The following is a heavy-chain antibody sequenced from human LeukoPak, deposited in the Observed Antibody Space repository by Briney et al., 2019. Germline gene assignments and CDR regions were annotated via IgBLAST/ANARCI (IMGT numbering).Heavy chain of an antibody. J-gene: IGHJ4*02. CDR2: IIPIFGTA. V-gene: IGHV1-69*13. Sequence: SVKVSCKASGGTFNNYDISWVRQAPRQGLEWMGGIIPIFGTANYAQKFQGRVTITADASTSTVYMELRSLRSEDTAVYYCARGWDSSGQRPFFYWGQGTLVTVSS. D-gene: IGHD3-22*01. CDR3: ARGWDSSGQRPFFY. CDR1: GGTFNNYD.